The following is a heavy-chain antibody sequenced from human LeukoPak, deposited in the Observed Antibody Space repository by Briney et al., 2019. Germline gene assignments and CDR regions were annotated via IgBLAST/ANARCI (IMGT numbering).Heavy chain of an antibody. J-gene: IGHJ4*02. CDR1: GFTFTIHG. D-gene: IGHD3-10*01. CDR3: ARGGLSGSGSIDY. CDR2: ISAYNGKT. V-gene: IGHV1-18*04. Sequence: ASVKVSCKAAGFTFTIHGFTWVRQAPGQGLEWMGWISAYNGKTNYAQKLQGRVTMSTDTSTSTVYMELRSLRSDDTALYYCARGGLSGSGSIDYWGQGTLVTVSS.